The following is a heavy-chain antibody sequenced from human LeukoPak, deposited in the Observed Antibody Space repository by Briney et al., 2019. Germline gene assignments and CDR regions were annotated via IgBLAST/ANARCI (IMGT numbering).Heavy chain of an antibody. CDR3: AKDAQRGFDYSNSLEY. CDR1: QFTFSHYG. J-gene: IGHJ4*02. V-gene: IGHV3-33*06. D-gene: IGHD4-11*01. Sequence: PGKSLTLSCVASQFTFSHYGMHWVRQAPGKGLEWVAVIWNDGSSQYYADSVKGRFTISRDNFQNTVYLQMNSLRAEDTAVYYCAKDAQRGFDYSNSLEYWGQGTLVTVFS. CDR2: IWNDGSSQ.